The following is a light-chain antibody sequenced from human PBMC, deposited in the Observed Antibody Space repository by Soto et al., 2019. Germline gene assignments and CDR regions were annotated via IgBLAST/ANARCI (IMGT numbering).Light chain of an antibody. CDR1: QSVSSN. J-gene: IGKJ3*01. Sequence: EIMMTQSPATLSVSPWERATLSCRASQSVSSNLAWYQQKPGQAPRLLIYGASTRATGIPARFSGSGSGTEFTLTISSLQSEDFAVYYCQQYNNWPLSFGPGTKVDIK. V-gene: IGKV3-15*01. CDR3: QQYNNWPLS. CDR2: GAS.